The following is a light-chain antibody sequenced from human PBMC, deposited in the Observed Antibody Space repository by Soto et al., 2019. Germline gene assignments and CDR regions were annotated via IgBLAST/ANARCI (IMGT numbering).Light chain of an antibody. CDR1: QSVSSSY. CDR2: GAS. CDR3: QQYGSPPPIT. Sequence: EIVLTQSPGTLSLSPGERATLSCRASQSVSSSYLAWYQQKPGQAPRLLIYGASSRATGIPDRFSGSGSGTDFTLTISRLEPEDFAVYYCQQYGSPPPITFGPGT. J-gene: IGKJ3*01. V-gene: IGKV3-20*01.